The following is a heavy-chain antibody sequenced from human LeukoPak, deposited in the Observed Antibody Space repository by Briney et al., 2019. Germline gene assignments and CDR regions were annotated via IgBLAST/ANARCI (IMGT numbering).Heavy chain of an antibody. V-gene: IGHV3-33*01. CDR3: AREGGYSSSGGGCGY. D-gene: IGHD6-6*01. Sequence: PGRSLRLSCAASGFTFSSYGMYWVRQAPGKGLEWVAVIWYDGSNKYYADSEKGRFTISRDNSKNTLYLQMNSLRAEDTAVYYCAREGGYSSSGGGCGYWGQGTLVTVSS. J-gene: IGHJ4*02. CDR1: GFTFSSYG. CDR2: IWYDGSNK.